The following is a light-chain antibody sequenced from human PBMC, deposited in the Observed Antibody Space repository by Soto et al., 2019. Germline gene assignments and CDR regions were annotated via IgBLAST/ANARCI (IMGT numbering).Light chain of an antibody. CDR3: QQRRNWLLS. Sequence: EVVLTQSPATLSLSPGERATPSCRASQSVRSYLAWYQQKPGQAPRLLIYGASNRATGVPTGFSGSGSGTDFTLTISSLGPEDFAVYYCQQRRNWLLSFGGGTRW. CDR2: GAS. J-gene: IGKJ4*01. V-gene: IGKV3-11*01. CDR1: QSVRSY.